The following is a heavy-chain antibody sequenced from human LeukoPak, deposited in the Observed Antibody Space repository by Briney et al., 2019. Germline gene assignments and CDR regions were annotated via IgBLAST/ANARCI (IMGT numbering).Heavy chain of an antibody. J-gene: IGHJ1*01. CDR3: AKVYWYDSQCFQH. D-gene: IGHD1-1*01. CDR2: ISYDGSNK. V-gene: IGHV3-30*18. CDR1: GFTFSSYG. Sequence: GGSLRLSCAASGFTFSSYGMHWVRQAPGKGLEWVAVISYDGSNKYYADSVKGRFTISRDNSKNTLYLQMNSLRARDTAVYYCAKVYWYDSQCFQHWGQGTLVTVSS.